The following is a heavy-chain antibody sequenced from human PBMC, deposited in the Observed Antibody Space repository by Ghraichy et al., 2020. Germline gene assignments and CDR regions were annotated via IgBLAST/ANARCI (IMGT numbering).Heavy chain of an antibody. D-gene: IGHD6-6*01. V-gene: IGHV1-2*04. J-gene: IGHJ5*02. CDR1: GYTFTGYY. Sequence: ASVKVSCKASGYTFTGYYMHWVRQAPGQGLEWMGWINPNSGGTNYAQKFQGWVTMTRDTSISTAYMELSRLRSDDTAVYYCARGPTGYSSSSVWFDPWGQGTLVTVSS. CDR3: ARGPTGYSSSSVWFDP. CDR2: INPNSGGT.